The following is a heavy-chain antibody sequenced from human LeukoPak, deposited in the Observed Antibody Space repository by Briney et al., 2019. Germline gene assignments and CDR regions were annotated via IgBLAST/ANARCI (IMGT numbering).Heavy chain of an antibody. V-gene: IGHV3-30*02. CDR1: GFTFSSYG. J-gene: IGHJ4*02. CDR2: IRYDGSNK. Sequence: PGGSLRHSCAASGFTFSSYGMHWVRQAPGKGLEWVAFIRYDGSNKYYADSVKGRFTISRDNSKNTLYLQMNSLRAEDTAVYYCAKETVVAATPLDYWGQGTLVTVSS. D-gene: IGHD2-15*01. CDR3: AKETVVAATPLDY.